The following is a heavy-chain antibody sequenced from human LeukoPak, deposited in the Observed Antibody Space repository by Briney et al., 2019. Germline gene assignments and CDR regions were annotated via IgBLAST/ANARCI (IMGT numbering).Heavy chain of an antibody. CDR1: GDSVSNNSAA. J-gene: IGHJ4*02. CDR3: AREPEGGSSWYYFDY. Sequence: SQTLSLTCAISGDSVSNNSAAWNWIRQSPSRGLQWLGRTYYRSKWFNDHAISVKSRLTINPDTSKNQFSLQLNSVTPEDTAVYYCAREPEGGSSWYYFDYWGQGTLVTVSS. D-gene: IGHD6-13*01. CDR2: TYYRSKWFN. V-gene: IGHV6-1*01.